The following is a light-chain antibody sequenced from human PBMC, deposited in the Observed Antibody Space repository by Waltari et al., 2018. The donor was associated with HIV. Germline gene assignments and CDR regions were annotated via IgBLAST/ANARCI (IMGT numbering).Light chain of an antibody. CDR1: SSNIGARARFD. Sequence: QSVLTQPPSVSGAPGQRVTISCTGSSSNIGARARFDVHWYQQLPGTAPKLMIYEVIKRPSGVPDRFSGSKSGNAASLTVSGLQAEDEADYYCSSYAGSHSLLFGGGTRLTVL. CDR2: EVI. CDR3: SSYAGSHSLL. V-gene: IGLV1-40*01. J-gene: IGLJ3*02.